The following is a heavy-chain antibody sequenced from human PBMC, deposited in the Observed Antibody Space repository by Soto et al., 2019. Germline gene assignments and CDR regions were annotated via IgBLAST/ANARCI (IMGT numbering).Heavy chain of an antibody. CDR2: ISNSGGTT. CDR3: AKLTWIQLWSRNCVLDY. CDR1: GFNFSNFA. Sequence: AGGSLRLSCAASGFNFSNFAMSWVRQAPGKGLEWVSGISNSGGTTYYADSVKGRFTISRDNSKNTPHLHMSGLTTEDTAVYYCAKLTWIQLWSRNCVLDYWGHGTLVTVSS. V-gene: IGHV3-23*01. D-gene: IGHD5-18*01. J-gene: IGHJ4*01.